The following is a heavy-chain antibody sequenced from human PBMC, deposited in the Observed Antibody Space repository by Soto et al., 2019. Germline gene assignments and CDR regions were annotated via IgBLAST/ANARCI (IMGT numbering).Heavy chain of an antibody. Sequence: GASVKVSCKASGYTFTSYGISWVRQAPGQGLEWMGWISAYNGNTNYAQKLQGRVTMTTDTSTSTAYMELRSLRSDDTAVYYCARDRDGRITGTKNGMDVWGQGTTVTVSS. J-gene: IGHJ6*02. V-gene: IGHV1-18*01. CDR2: ISAYNGNT. CDR3: ARDRDGRITGTKNGMDV. CDR1: GYTFTSYG. D-gene: IGHD1-7*01.